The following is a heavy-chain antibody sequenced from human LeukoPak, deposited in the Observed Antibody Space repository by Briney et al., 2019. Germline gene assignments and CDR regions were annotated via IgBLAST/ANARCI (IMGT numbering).Heavy chain of an antibody. V-gene: IGHV4-39*01. D-gene: IGHD4-17*01. CDR1: GGSISSSRYY. CDR2: IYYSGST. Sequence: SETLSPTCTVSGGSISSSRYYWGWIRQPPGKGQEWIGSIYYSGSTYYNPSLKSRVTISVDTSMNQFSLKLSSVTAADTAVYYCARLPIPGDYVHWGQGTLVTVSS. J-gene: IGHJ4*02. CDR3: ARLPIPGDYVH.